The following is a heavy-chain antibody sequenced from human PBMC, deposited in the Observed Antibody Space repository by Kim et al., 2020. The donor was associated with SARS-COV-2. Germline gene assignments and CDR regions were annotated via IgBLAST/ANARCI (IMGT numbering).Heavy chain of an antibody. D-gene: IGHD2-15*01. J-gene: IGHJ4*02. CDR3: ARIGDY. V-gene: IGHV5-51*01. Sequence: YPVASDTRSSPSFQGQVTISADKSISTAYLQWSSLKASDTAMYYCARIGDYWGQGTLVTVSS. CDR2: YPVASDT.